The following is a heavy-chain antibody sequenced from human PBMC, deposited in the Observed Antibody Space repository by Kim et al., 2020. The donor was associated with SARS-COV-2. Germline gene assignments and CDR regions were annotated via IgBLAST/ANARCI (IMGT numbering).Heavy chain of an antibody. CDR1: GFTFSSYS. J-gene: IGHJ6*02. CDR3: ARKKTIVATIQRDYYYGMDV. CDR2: ISSSSSTI. V-gene: IGHV3-48*04. D-gene: IGHD5-12*01. Sequence: GGSLRLSCAASGFTFSSYSMNWVRQAPGKGLEWVSYISSSSSTIYYADSVKGRFTISRDNAKNSLYLQMNSLRAEDTAVYYCARKKTIVATIQRDYYYGMDVWGQGTTVTVSS.